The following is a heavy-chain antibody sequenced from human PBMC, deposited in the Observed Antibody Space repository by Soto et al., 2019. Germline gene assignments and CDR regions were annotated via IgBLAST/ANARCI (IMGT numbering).Heavy chain of an antibody. D-gene: IGHD3-22*01. CDR3: AKMGDSRFSEYDSSGYLGRVDV. V-gene: IGHV1-24*01. Sequence: ASVKVSCKVSGYTLTELSMHWVRQAPGKGLEWMGGFDPEDGETIYAQKFQGRVTMTEDTSTDTAYMELSSLRSEDTAVYYCAKMGDSRFSEYDSSGYLGRVDVWCQGNTVTVS. CDR1: GYTLTELS. J-gene: IGHJ6*02. CDR2: FDPEDGET.